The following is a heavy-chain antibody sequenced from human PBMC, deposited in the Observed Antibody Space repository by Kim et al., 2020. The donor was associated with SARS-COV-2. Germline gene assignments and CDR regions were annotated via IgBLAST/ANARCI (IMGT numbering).Heavy chain of an antibody. D-gene: IGHD6-19*01. CDR2: IKQDGSEA. J-gene: IGHJ4*02. Sequence: GGSLRLSCAASGFTFSSYWMTWVRQAPGKGPEWVAKIKQDGSEADYVGSVKGRFTISRDNAKNSLHLQMNSLRDEDTAVYYCAASSGEQWLLYFDSWGKG. V-gene: IGHV3-7*01. CDR1: GFTFSSYW. CDR3: AASSGEQWLLYFDS.